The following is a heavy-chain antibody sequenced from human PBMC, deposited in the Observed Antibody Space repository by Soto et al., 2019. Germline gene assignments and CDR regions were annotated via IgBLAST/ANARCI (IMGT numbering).Heavy chain of an antibody. CDR2: IGSKGETYAT. CDR3: ARDPLWGTAMVLWYFDL. V-gene: IGHV3-73*01. J-gene: IGHJ2*01. CDR1: GFTFGASA. Sequence: GGSLRLSCAASGFTFGASALQWVRQASGKGLEWLGRIGSKGETYATTYAASVKGRFTISRDNSKNTLYLQMNSLRAEDTAVYYCARDPLWGTAMVLWYFDLWGRGTLVTVSS. D-gene: IGHD5-18*01.